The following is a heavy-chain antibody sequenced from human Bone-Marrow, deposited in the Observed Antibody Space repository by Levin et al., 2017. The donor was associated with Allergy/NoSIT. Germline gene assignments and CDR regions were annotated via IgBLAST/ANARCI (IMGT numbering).Heavy chain of an antibody. CDR3: ARALRNQLLSDV. Sequence: SFPSSFSPFFPSSLPWVRQTTGQGLEWMGWVNPNSGNTGYAQKFRGRVTMTPPPPINTAYMELNSLRSEDTGVYYCARALRNQLLSDVWGQGTTVTVSS. CDR2: VNPNSGNT. J-gene: IGHJ6*02. V-gene: IGHV1-8*02. CDR1: FSPFFPSS. D-gene: IGHD2-2*01.